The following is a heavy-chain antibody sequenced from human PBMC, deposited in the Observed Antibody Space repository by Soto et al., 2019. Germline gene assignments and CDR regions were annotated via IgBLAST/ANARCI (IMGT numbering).Heavy chain of an antibody. CDR1: GGTFSSYT. V-gene: IGHV1-69*02. Sequence: GASVKVSCKASGGTFSSYTISWVRQAPGQGLEWMGRIIPILGIANYAQKFQGRVTITADKSTSTAYMELSSLRSEDTAVYYCARGGVAAAYYYYYYYMDVWGKGTTVTVSS. D-gene: IGHD2-15*01. J-gene: IGHJ6*03. CDR2: IIPILGIA. CDR3: ARGGVAAAYYYYYYYMDV.